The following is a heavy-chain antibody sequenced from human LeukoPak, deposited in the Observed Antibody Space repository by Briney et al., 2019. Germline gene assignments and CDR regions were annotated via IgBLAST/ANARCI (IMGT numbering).Heavy chain of an antibody. V-gene: IGHV1-69*13. CDR1: GYTFTGYY. J-gene: IGHJ4*02. Sequence: SVKVSCKASGYTFTGYYRHWVRQAPGQGLEWMGGIIPIFGTANYAQKFQGRVTITADESTSTAYMELSSLRSEDTAVYYCARSRGDLSTWVDYWGQGTLVTVSS. CDR3: ARSRGDLSTWVDY. D-gene: IGHD3-10*01. CDR2: IIPIFGTA.